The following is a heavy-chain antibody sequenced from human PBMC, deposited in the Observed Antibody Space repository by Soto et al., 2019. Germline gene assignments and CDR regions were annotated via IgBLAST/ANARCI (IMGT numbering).Heavy chain of an antibody. CDR3: ARMYSSGSGWFHP. D-gene: IGHD6-19*01. J-gene: IGHJ5*02. Sequence: SETLSLTCFVSGYSITAGGYYWSWIRHHPGKGLEWIGSFYSSGSIIYNPSLRSRVSISGDTSSNQFSMSLTSMTAADTARYYCARMYSSGSGWFHPWGQGTLVTVSS. CDR2: FYSSGSI. V-gene: IGHV4-31*03. CDR1: GYSITAGGYY.